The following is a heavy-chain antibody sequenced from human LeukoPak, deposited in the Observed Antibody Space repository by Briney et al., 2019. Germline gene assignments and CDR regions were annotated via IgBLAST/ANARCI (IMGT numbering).Heavy chain of an antibody. V-gene: IGHV3-7*05. CDR2: IKPDGSEK. J-gene: IGHJ3*02. D-gene: IGHD3-22*01. CDR3: ARENYLYSSGYYGAFDI. CDR1: GFTFSGYW. Sequence: GGSLRLSCAASGFTFSGYWMSWVRQAPGKGLEWVANIKPDGSEKYYVDSVKGRFTISRDNAKNSLYLQMNSLRAEDTALYYCARENYLYSSGYYGAFDIWGQGTMVTVSS.